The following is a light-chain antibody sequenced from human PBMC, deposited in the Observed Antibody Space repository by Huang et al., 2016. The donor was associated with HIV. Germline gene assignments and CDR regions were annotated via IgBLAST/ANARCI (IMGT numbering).Light chain of an antibody. V-gene: IGKV2D-29*02. CDR2: EVP. J-gene: IGKJ2*01. CDR1: QSLLHSDGKTY. CDR3: MHNTQHRYT. Sequence: DIVMTQTPLSLSVTPGQPASISCKSSQSLLHSDGKTYLYWYLQKPGKSPQLLFYEVPNQCAGMQDRGSGSGSGTNFTGKSSRVEAEDVGVYDCMHNTQHRYTLGRGTKLEIK.